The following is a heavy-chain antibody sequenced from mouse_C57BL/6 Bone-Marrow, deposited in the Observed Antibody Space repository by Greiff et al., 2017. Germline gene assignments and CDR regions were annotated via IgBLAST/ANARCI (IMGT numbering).Heavy chain of an antibody. D-gene: IGHD2-2*01. CDR1: GYSFTDYN. V-gene: IGHV1-39*01. CDR3: ARGYAYDYAMDY. Sequence: VQLQQSGPELVKPGASVKISCKASGYSFTDYNMNWVKQSNGKSLEWIGVINPNYGTTSYNQKFKGKATLTVDPSSSSAYMQLNSLTSDDSAVYYCARGYAYDYAMDYWGQGTSVTVSS. CDR2: INPNYGTT. J-gene: IGHJ4*01.